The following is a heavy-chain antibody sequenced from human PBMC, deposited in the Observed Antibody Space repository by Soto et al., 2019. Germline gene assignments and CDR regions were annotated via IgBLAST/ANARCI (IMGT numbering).Heavy chain of an antibody. Sequence: PSETLSLTCAVSSDSITSIYHWAWIRQTPGRGLEWIGYIYYSGSTNYNPSLKSRVTISVDTSKNQFSLKLSSVTAADTAVYYCASTSGSYDYWGQGTLVTVSS. CDR3: ASTSGSYDY. J-gene: IGHJ4*02. D-gene: IGHD1-26*01. V-gene: IGHV4-59*01. CDR2: IYYSGST. CDR1: SDSITSIYH.